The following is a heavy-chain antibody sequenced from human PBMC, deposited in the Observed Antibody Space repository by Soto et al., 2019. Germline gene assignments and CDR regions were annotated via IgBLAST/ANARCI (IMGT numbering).Heavy chain of an antibody. Sequence: ASVTVSCMRCGNTLTSFYIHWVRQPPGQGLEWVGRLSPTTGGTNYAQHFQGRVTVTWDMSTFTAYMELSSLIYEDTAVYYCARPPGYVTDWYYLDTWGQGTQVTVSS. CDR3: ARPPGYVTDWYYLDT. CDR2: LSPTTGGT. V-gene: IGHV1-2*02. D-gene: IGHD3-9*01. J-gene: IGHJ4*02. CDR1: GNTLTSFY.